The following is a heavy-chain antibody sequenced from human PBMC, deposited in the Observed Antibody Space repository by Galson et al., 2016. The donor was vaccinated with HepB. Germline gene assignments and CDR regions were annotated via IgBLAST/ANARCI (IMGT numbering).Heavy chain of an antibody. J-gene: IGHJ4*02. V-gene: IGHV4-39*01. CDR2: VYRGKT. CDR1: DDSISSNSFS. CDR3: ARAGLGSKASFDS. Sequence: ATLSLTCRVSDDSISSNSFSWGWVRQPPGKGLEWIGTVYRGKTYYNPSLAGRVTISVGMSTDLFSLKLTSLTAADTAVYYCARAGLGSKASFDSWGQGTLVAVSS. D-gene: IGHD1-26*01.